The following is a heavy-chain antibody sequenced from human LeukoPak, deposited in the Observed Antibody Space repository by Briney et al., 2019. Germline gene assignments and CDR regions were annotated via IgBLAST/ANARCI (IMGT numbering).Heavy chain of an antibody. Sequence: GGSLRLSCAASGFTVSSNYVTWVRQAPGKGLEWVSVIYSGGYTYYAESVKGRFTISRDSSNNTVYLQMNSLRAEDTAVYYCAKYGSGSYFAYWGQGTLVTVSS. CDR3: AKYGSGSYFAY. CDR2: IYSGGYT. J-gene: IGHJ4*02. V-gene: IGHV3-53*01. D-gene: IGHD3-10*01. CDR1: GFTVSSNY.